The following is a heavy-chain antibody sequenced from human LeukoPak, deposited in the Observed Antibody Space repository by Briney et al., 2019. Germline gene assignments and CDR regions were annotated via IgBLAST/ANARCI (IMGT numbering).Heavy chain of an antibody. Sequence: GASVKVSCKASGYTFTNFDINWVRQAPGQGLEWMGWMNPVSGNAGSAQKFQGRVTMTEDTSTDTAYMELSSLRSEDTAVYYCFGYGDYVWLRRDYWGQGTLVTVSS. D-gene: IGHD4-17*01. V-gene: IGHV1-8*01. CDR1: GYTFTNFD. CDR2: MNPVSGNA. J-gene: IGHJ4*02. CDR3: FGYGDYVWLRRDY.